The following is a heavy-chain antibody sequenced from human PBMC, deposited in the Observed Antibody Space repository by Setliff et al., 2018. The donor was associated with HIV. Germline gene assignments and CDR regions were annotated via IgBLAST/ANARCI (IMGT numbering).Heavy chain of an antibody. Sequence: GGALRLSCAAPGFTFTNYWMAWIRQAPGRGLGWAAIISNDGGSEYYLDSGKGRFTISRDNAKSSLYLQMDSLRVEDTSVYYCWSGYTSGRWGQGTLVTVSS. V-gene: IGHV3-7*01. CDR3: WSGYTSGR. J-gene: IGHJ4*02. D-gene: IGHD6-19*01. CDR1: GFTFTNYW. CDR2: ISNDGGSE.